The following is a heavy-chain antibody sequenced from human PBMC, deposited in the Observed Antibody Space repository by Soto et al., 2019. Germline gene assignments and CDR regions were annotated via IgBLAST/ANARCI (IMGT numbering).Heavy chain of an antibody. D-gene: IGHD2-15*01. J-gene: IGHJ4*02. CDR1: GGSISSSNW. V-gene: IGHV4-4*02. Sequence: QVQLQESGPGLVKPSGTLSLTCAVSGGSISSSNWWSWVRQPPGKGREWIGEIYHSGSTNYNPSLKRRVTLSVDKSKNHFSLKLSAVTAADTAVYYCARGYCSGGSCYLADYWGQGTLVTVSS. CDR3: ARGYCSGGSCYLADY. CDR2: IYHSGST.